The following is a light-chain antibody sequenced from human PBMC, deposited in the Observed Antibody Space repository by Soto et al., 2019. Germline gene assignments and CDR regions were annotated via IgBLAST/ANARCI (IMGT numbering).Light chain of an antibody. CDR1: SSNVGGYNY. Sequence: QSVLTQPASVSGSPGQSFAISCTGPSSNVGGYNYVSWYQQHPGKAPKLMVYDVNDRPSGVSDRFSGSKSGNTASLTISGLQAEDEADYYCSSYTSSSTYVFGTGNKVTVL. CDR2: DVN. V-gene: IGLV2-14*01. J-gene: IGLJ1*01. CDR3: SSYTSSSTYV.